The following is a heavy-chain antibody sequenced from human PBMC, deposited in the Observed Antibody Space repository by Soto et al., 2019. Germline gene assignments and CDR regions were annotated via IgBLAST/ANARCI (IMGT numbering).Heavy chain of an antibody. CDR3: ARDREITYAFEI. D-gene: IGHD3-16*01. Sequence: QVHLVQSGAEVKKPGSSVIVSCKASGGTFNNFAFIWVRQAPGQGLEWMGGITPMFGTANYAPRLQDRVTITADESTRTVYMELSSLRSEDTAVYYCARDREITYAFEIWGPGTMVTVSS. CDR1: GGTFNNFA. V-gene: IGHV1-69*12. J-gene: IGHJ3*02. CDR2: ITPMFGTA.